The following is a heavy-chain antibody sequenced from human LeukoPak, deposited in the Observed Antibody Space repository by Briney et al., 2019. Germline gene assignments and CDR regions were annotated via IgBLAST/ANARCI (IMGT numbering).Heavy chain of an antibody. Sequence: SETLSLTCTVSGGSISSYYWSWIRQPPGKGLEWIGYIYYSGSANYNPSLKSRVTISVDTSKNQFSLKLSSVTAADTAVYYCARVTWGSGEALWGQGTLVTVSS. J-gene: IGHJ4*02. V-gene: IGHV4-59*01. CDR1: GGSISSYY. D-gene: IGHD6-19*01. CDR2: IYYSGSA. CDR3: ARVTWGSGEAL.